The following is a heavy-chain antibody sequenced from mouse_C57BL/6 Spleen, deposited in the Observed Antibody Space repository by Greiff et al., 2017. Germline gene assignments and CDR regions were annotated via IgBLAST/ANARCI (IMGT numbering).Heavy chain of an antibody. CDR2: ISNGGGST. D-gene: IGHD2-4*01. J-gene: IGHJ3*01. CDR1: GFTFSDYY. CDR3: ARHGGLRLGFAY. V-gene: IGHV5-12*01. Sequence: EVKLMESGGGLVQPGGSLKLSCAASGFTFSDYYMYWVRQTPEKRLEWVAYISNGGGSTYYPDTVKGRFTISRDNAKNTLYLQMSRLKSEDTAMYYCARHGGLRLGFAYWGQGTLVTVSA.